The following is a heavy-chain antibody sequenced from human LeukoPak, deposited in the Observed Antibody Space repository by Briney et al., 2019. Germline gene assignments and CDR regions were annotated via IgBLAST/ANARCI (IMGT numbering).Heavy chain of an antibody. CDR3: FLSRVGDYFDY. Sequence: ASVKVSCKASGYTFTGYYIHWVRQAPGQGLEWMGWINPNSGGTNYAQKFQGRVTMTRDTSISTAYMELSRLRSDDTAVYYCFLSRVGDYFDYWGQGTLVTVSS. J-gene: IGHJ4*02. CDR2: INPNSGGT. CDR1: GYTFTGYY. D-gene: IGHD4-23*01. V-gene: IGHV1-2*02.